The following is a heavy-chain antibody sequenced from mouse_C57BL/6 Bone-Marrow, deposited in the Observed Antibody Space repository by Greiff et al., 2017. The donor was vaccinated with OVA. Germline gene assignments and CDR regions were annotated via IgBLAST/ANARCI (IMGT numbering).Heavy chain of an antibody. V-gene: IGHV2-5*01. CDR2: IWRGGST. D-gene: IGHD2-5*01. Sequence: VKLMESGPGLVQPSQSLSITCTVSGFSFTSYGVHWVRQSPGKGLEWLGVIWRGGSTDYNAAFMSRLSITKDNSKSQVFFKMNSLQADDTAIYYCAKNYSNFDYYAMDYWGQGTSVTVSS. CDR1: GFSFTSYG. CDR3: AKNYSNFDYYAMDY. J-gene: IGHJ4*01.